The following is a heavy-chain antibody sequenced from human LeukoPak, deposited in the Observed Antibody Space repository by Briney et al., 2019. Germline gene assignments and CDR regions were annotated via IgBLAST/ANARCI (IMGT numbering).Heavy chain of an antibody. CDR2: ISGSGGST. D-gene: IGHD6-19*01. Sequence: GGSLRLSCAASGFTFSSYAMSWVRQAPGKGLEWVSAISGSGGSTYYADSVKGRFTISRDNSENTLYLQMNSLRAEDAAVYYCAGSDWSRHYFDYWGQGTLVTVSS. CDR3: AGSDWSRHYFDY. V-gene: IGHV3-23*01. J-gene: IGHJ4*02. CDR1: GFTFSSYA.